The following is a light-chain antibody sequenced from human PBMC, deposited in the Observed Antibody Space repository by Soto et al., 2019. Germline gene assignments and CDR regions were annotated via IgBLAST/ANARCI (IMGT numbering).Light chain of an antibody. Sequence: QSVLTQPASVSGSPGQSIIISCTGTSSDVDTYKYVSWYQQHPGKAPKLMIYEVSHRPSGVSDRFSGSKSGNTASLTISGLKAEDEADYYCCSYAGSTTSVLFGGGTKLTVL. CDR2: EVS. V-gene: IGLV2-14*01. CDR1: SSDVDTYKY. J-gene: IGLJ2*01. CDR3: CSYAGSTTSVL.